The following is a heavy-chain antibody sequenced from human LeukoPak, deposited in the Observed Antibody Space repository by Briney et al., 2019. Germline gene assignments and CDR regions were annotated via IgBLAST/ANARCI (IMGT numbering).Heavy chain of an antibody. CDR3: ARDRDSSGYYYDWFDP. D-gene: IGHD3-22*01. CDR2: TNPSGGST. CDR1: GYTFTSYY. V-gene: IGHV1-46*01. Sequence: ASVKVSCKASGYTFTSYYMHWVRQAPGQGLEWMGITNPSGGSTSYAQKFQGRVTMTRDTSTSTVYMELSSLRSEDTAVYYCARDRDSSGYYYDWFDPWGQGTLVTVSS. J-gene: IGHJ5*02.